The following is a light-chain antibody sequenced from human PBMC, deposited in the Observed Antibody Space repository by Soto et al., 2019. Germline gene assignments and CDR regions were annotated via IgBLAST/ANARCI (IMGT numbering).Light chain of an antibody. CDR1: SSNIGAGSD. CDR2: GNS. V-gene: IGLV1-40*01. Sequence: QSVLTQPPSVSGAPGQRVTISCTGSSSNIGAGSDVYWYQQLPGTAPKLLIYGNSHRPSGVPARFSGSKSGTSASLAITGLQAEDEADYYCQSYDNSLTGVIFGGGTQLTVL. J-gene: IGLJ2*01. CDR3: QSYDNSLTGVI.